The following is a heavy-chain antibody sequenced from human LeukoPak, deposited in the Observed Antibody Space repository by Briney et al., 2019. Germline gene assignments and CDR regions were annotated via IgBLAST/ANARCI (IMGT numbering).Heavy chain of an antibody. D-gene: IGHD3-22*01. Sequence: GGSLRLSCAASGFTFSISAMTWVRQAPGKGLEWVSAISGGTSGGYTFYADSVKGRFTVSKDNSKNTLFLQINSLRDEDTAVYYCAIMHGYYDGTGYWVQWGQGTLVTVSS. J-gene: IGHJ1*01. CDR3: AIMHGYYDGTGYWVQ. CDR2: ISGGTSGGYT. CDR1: GFTFSISA. V-gene: IGHV3-23*01.